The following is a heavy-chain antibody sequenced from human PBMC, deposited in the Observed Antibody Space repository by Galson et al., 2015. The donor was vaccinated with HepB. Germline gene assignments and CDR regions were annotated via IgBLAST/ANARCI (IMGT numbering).Heavy chain of an antibody. D-gene: IGHD6-19*01. V-gene: IGHV1-8*01. CDR3: ARGYYSSGWRDY. J-gene: IGHJ4*02. Sequence: SVKVSCKASGYTFTSYDINWVRQATGQGLEWMGWMNPNSGNTGYAQKFQGRVTMTRNTSISTAYMELSSLRSEDTAVYYCARGYYSSGWRDYWGQGTLVTVSS. CDR1: GYTFTSYD. CDR2: MNPNSGNT.